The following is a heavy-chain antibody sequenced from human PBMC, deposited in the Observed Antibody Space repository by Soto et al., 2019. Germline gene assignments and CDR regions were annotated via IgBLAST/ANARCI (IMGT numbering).Heavy chain of an antibody. CDR2: ISYDGSNK. CDR1: GFTFSSYG. V-gene: IGHV3-30*18. Sequence: GGSLRLSCAASGFTFSSYGMHWVRQAPGKGLEWVAVISYDGSNKYYADSVKGRFTISRDNSKNTLYLQMNSLRAEDTAVYYGAKDGEDIVATIGYYYYGMDVWGQGTTVTVSS. J-gene: IGHJ6*02. CDR3: AKDGEDIVATIGYYYYGMDV. D-gene: IGHD5-12*01.